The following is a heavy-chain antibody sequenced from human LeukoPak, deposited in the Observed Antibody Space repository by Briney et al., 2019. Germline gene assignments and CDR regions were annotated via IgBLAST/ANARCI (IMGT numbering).Heavy chain of an antibody. CDR2: ISGSGGST. CDR1: GFTFSSYA. J-gene: IGHJ4*02. CDR3: AKDFPDYYDSSLY. Sequence: PGGSLRLSCAASGFTFSSYAMSWVRQAPGKGLEWGSAISGSGGSTSYADSVKGRFTISRDNSKNTLYLQMNSLRAEDTVVYYCAKDFPDYYDSSLYWGQGTLVTVSS. D-gene: IGHD3-22*01. V-gene: IGHV3-23*01.